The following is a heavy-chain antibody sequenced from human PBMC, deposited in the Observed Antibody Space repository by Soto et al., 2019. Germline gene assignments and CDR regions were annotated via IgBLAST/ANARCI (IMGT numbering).Heavy chain of an antibody. CDR2: IIPIFGTA. J-gene: IGHJ6*02. V-gene: IGHV1-69*13. CDR3: ARDTVTMVRGVSYYYGMDV. D-gene: IGHD3-10*01. CDR1: GGTFSSYA. Sequence: ASVKVSCKASGGTFSSYAISWVRQAPGQGLEWMGGIIPIFGTANYAQKFQGRVTITADESTSTAYMELSSLRSEDTAVYYCARDTVTMVRGVSYYYGMDVWGQGTTVTVSS.